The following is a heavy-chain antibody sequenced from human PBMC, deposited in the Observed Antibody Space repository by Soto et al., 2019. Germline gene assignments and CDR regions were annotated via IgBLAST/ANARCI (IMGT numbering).Heavy chain of an antibody. CDR1: GGTFSSYA. V-gene: IGHV1-69*01. J-gene: IGHJ4*02. Sequence: HVQLVQSGAEAKKPGSSVTVSCKASGGTFSSYAISWVRQAPGQGRAWMGGIIPSFGTANYAQKCQGRVTSTANESTSTAYMELSGLRSEDTDVYYCASEYGGYGNDYWGQGTRVTVSS. D-gene: IGHD4-17*01. CDR2: IIPSFGTA. CDR3: ASEYGGYGNDY.